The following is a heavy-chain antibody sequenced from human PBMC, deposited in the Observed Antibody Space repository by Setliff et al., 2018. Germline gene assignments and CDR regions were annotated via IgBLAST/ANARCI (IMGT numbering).Heavy chain of an antibody. J-gene: IGHJ6*03. D-gene: IGHD3-16*02. V-gene: IGHV4-34*12. Sequence: SETLSLTCGVYGGSFSGYYWSWIRQPPGKRLEWIGEIIPGGSTNYNPSLKSRVTISVDTSKNQFSLKLSSVTAADTAVYYCARLHYDYVWGSYRTSDYYYYYYMDVWGKGTTVTVSS. CDR3: ARLHYDYVWGSYRTSDYYYYYYMDV. CDR1: GGSFSGYY. CDR2: IIPGGST.